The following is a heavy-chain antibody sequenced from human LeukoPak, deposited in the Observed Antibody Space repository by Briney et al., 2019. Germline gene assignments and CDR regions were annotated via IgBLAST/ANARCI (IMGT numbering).Heavy chain of an antibody. Sequence: SETLSLTCAVYGGSFSGYYWSWIRQPPGKGLEWIGEINHSGSTNYNPSLKSRVTISVDTSKNQFSLKLSSVTAADTAVYYCARESSYSSSPFDYWGQGTLDTVSS. V-gene: IGHV4-34*01. CDR3: ARESSYSSSPFDY. CDR2: INHSGST. J-gene: IGHJ4*02. D-gene: IGHD6-6*01. CDR1: GGSFSGYY.